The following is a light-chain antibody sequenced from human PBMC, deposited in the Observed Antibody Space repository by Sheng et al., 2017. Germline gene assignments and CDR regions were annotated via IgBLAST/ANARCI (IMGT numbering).Light chain of an antibody. CDR1: QDIRNH. J-gene: IGKJ4*01. CDR2: QAS. Sequence: DIQMTQSPSSLSASVGDRVTITCQASQDIRNHLNWYQQKPGKAPKLLIHQASSLETGVPSRFSGGGSGTDFTFTISSLQPEDIATYYCQHYDDLPSFGGGTKVEVK. V-gene: IGKV1-33*01. CDR3: QHYDDLPS.